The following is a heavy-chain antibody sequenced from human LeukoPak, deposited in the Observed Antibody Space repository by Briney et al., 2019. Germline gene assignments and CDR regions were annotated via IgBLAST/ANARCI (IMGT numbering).Heavy chain of an antibody. Sequence: GGSLRLSCAASGFTFSSYAMSWVRQAPGKGLEWVSNIYGSGDRTHYVDSVKGRFTISRDNSKNTLYLQMNSLRAEDTAVYYCAKDTVVVAATAGDDWGQGTLVTVSS. D-gene: IGHD2-15*01. J-gene: IGHJ4*02. CDR3: AKDTVVVAATAGDD. CDR1: GFTFSSYA. V-gene: IGHV3-23*01. CDR2: IYGSGDRT.